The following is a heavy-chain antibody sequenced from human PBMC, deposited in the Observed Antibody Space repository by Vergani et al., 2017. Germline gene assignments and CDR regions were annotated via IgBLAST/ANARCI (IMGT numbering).Heavy chain of an antibody. D-gene: IGHD6-13*01. CDR3: AKGGRNLDAYSSSWDNDAFDI. Sequence: EVQLLESGGGLVQPGGSLRLSCAASDFTFSSYAMSWFRQAPGKGLEWGSGISGRGGSTSYAESVKGRFTISRDNSKNTLYLQMNSLRAEDTAVYYCAKGGRNLDAYSSSWDNDAFDIWGQGTMVTVSS. CDR2: ISGRGGST. J-gene: IGHJ3*02. CDR1: DFTFSSYA. V-gene: IGHV3-23*01.